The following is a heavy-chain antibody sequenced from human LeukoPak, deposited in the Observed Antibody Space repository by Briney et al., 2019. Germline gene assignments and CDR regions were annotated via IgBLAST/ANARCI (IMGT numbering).Heavy chain of an antibody. D-gene: IGHD3-10*01. J-gene: IGHJ6*03. Sequence: ASVKVSCKASGYTFTSYYMHWVRQAPGQGLEWMGIINPSGGSTSYAQKFQGRVTMTRDTSISTAYMELSRLRSDDTAVYYCARDRTKIPGITMVRGVTKFYYYYMDVWGKGTTVTVSS. V-gene: IGHV1-46*01. CDR2: INPSGGST. CDR1: GYTFTSYY. CDR3: ARDRTKIPGITMVRGVTKFYYYYMDV.